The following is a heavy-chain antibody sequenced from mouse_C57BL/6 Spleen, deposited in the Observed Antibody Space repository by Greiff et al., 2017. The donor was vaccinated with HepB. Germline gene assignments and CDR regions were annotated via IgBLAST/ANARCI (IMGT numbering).Heavy chain of an antibody. CDR2: IDPSDSYT. D-gene: IGHD2-10*02. J-gene: IGHJ2*01. CDR3: ARGYGNYFDY. V-gene: IGHV1-59*01. Sequence: QVQLQQPGAELVRPGTSVKLSCKASGYTFTSYWMHWVKQRPGQGLEWIGVIDPSDSYTNYKQKFKGKATLTVDTSSSTAYMQLSSLTSEDSAVYYCARGYGNYFDYWGQGTTLTVSS. CDR1: GYTFTSYW.